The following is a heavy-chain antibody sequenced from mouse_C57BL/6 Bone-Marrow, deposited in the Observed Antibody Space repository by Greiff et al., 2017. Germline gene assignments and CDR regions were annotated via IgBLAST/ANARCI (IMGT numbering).Heavy chain of an antibody. D-gene: IGHD1-1*01. Sequence: EVQLVESEGGLVQPGSSMKLSCTASGFTFSDYYMAWVRQVPEKGLEWVANINYDGSSTYYLDSLKSRFIISRDNAKNILYLQMSSLKSEDTATYYCATGNGSTLDYWGQGTTLTVSS. V-gene: IGHV5-16*01. J-gene: IGHJ2*01. CDR3: ATGNGSTLDY. CDR2: INYDGSST. CDR1: GFTFSDYY.